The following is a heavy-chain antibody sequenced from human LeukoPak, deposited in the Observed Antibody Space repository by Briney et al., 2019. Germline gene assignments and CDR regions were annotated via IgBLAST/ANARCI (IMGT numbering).Heavy chain of an antibody. CDR1: GGSISSGSYY. D-gene: IGHD1-20*01. Sequence: SETLSLTCTVSGGSISSGSYYWSWIRQPAGKGLEWIGRIYTSGNTNYNPSLKSRVTISVDTSKNQFSLKLSSVTAADTAVYYCARVNWYRFDYWGQGTLVTVSS. V-gene: IGHV4-61*02. CDR2: IYTSGNT. CDR3: ARVNWYRFDY. J-gene: IGHJ4*02.